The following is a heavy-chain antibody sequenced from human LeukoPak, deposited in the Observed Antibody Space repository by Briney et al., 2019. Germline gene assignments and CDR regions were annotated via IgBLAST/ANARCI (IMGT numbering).Heavy chain of an antibody. CDR3: ARASRSVSAVAGTYYFDY. J-gene: IGHJ4*02. D-gene: IGHD6-19*01. CDR2: INHSGST. CDR1: GGSFSGYY. V-gene: IGHV4-34*01. Sequence: SEALSLTCAVYGGSFSGYYWSWIRQPPGQGLEWIGEINHSGSTNYNPSLKSRVTISVDTSKNQFSLKLSSVTAADTAVYYCARASRSVSAVAGTYYFDYWGQGTLVTVSS.